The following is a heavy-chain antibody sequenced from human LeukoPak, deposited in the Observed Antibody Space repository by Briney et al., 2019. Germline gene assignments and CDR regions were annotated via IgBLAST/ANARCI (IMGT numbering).Heavy chain of an antibody. CDR1: GFTFSSYA. CDR2: ISYDGSSK. CDR3: ARGSVGTPPPFDY. D-gene: IGHD2-15*01. J-gene: IGHJ4*02. V-gene: IGHV3-30-3*01. Sequence: GGSLRLSCAASGFTFSSYAIHWVRQAPGKGLDWVALISYDGSSKYYADSVKGRFTISRDSFTLHLQMNSLRTEDTAVYYCARGSVGTPPPFDYWGQGTLVTVSS.